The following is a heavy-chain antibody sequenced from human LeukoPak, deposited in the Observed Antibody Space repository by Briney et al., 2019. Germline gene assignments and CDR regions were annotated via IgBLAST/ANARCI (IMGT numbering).Heavy chain of an antibody. V-gene: IGHV4-39*07. Sequence: PSETLSLTCTVSGGSISSSSYYWGWIRQPPGKGLEWIGSIYYSGSTYYNPSLKSRVTISVDKSKNQFSLKLSSVTAADTAVYYCGRSGGPLNWFDPWGQGTLVTVSS. CDR1: GGSISSSSYY. CDR3: GRSGGPLNWFDP. J-gene: IGHJ5*02. CDR2: IYYSGST.